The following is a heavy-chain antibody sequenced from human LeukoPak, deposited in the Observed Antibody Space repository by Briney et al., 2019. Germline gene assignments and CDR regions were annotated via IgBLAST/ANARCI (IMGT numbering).Heavy chain of an antibody. J-gene: IGHJ6*04. CDR1: GFTFSDYF. CDR3: AELGITMIGGV. V-gene: IGHV3-11*04. Sequence: KAGGSLRLSCTASGFTFSDYFMYWIRQAPGKGLEWVSYISSSGSTIYYADSVKGRFTISRDNARNSLYLQMNSLRAEDTAVYYCAELGITMIGGVWGKGTTVTISS. D-gene: IGHD3-10*02. CDR2: ISSSGSTI.